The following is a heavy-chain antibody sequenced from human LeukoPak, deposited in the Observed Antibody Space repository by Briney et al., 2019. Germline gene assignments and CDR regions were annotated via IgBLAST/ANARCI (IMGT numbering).Heavy chain of an antibody. Sequence: AGGSLRLSCAASGFTFSDYYMSWIRQAPGKGLEWVSYISSSGSTIYYADSVKGRFTISRDNAKNSLYLQMNSLRAEDTAVYYCARGYYCGGDCILQTYGMDVWGQGTTVTVSS. CDR1: GFTFSDYY. CDR3: ARGYYCGGDCILQTYGMDV. D-gene: IGHD2-21*02. V-gene: IGHV3-11*01. CDR2: ISSSGSTI. J-gene: IGHJ6*02.